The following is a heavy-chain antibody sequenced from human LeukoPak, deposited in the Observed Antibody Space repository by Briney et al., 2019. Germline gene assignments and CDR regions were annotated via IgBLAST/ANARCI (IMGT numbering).Heavy chain of an antibody. CDR2: ISGSGDIT. CDR3: AKDLGGTYYPFDY. CDR1: GFIFSSHV. V-gene: IGHV3-23*01. J-gene: IGHJ4*02. D-gene: IGHD1-26*01. Sequence: GGPLRLSCAASGFIFSSHVMSWVRQAPGKGLEWVSAISGSGDITSYADSVKGRFTISRDNSKNTLHLQMNSLRAEDTAVYYCAKDLGGTYYPFDYWGQGTLVTVSS.